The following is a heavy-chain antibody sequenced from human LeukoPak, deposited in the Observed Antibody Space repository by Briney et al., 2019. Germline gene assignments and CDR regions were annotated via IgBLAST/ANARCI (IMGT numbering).Heavy chain of an antibody. CDR1: GYTLTELS. D-gene: IGHD1-26*01. V-gene: IGHV1-24*01. CDR3: ATRAPPYYYYGMDG. CDR2: FDPEDGET. Sequence: GASVKVSCKVSGYTLTELSMHWVRQAPGKGLEWMGGFDPEDGETIYAQKFQGRVTMTEDTSTDTAYTELSSLRSEDTAVYYCATRAPPYYYYGMDGWGKGTTVTVSS. J-gene: IGHJ6*04.